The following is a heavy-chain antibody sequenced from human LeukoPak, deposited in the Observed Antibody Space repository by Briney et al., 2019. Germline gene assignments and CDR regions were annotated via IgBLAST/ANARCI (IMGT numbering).Heavy chain of an antibody. CDR2: IIPIFGTA. V-gene: IGHV1-69*06. CDR1: GGTFSSYA. Sequence: SVKVSCKASGGTFSSYAISWVRQAPGQGLEWMGGIIPIFGTANYAQKFQGRVTITADKSTSTAYMELSSLRSEDTAVYYCARDWASWVGYYYYMDVWGKGTTVTISS. CDR3: ARDWASWVGYYYYMDV. J-gene: IGHJ6*03. D-gene: IGHD2-15*01.